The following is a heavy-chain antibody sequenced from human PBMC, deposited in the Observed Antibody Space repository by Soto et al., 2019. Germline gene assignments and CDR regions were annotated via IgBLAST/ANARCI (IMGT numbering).Heavy chain of an antibody. Sequence: SVKVSCKASGGTLSSYAISWVRQAPGQGLEWMGGIIPIFGTANYAQKFQGRVTITADESTSTAYMELSSLRSEDTAVYYCAVNAGYSSSWYNWGQGTLVTVSS. CDR3: AVNAGYSSSWYN. D-gene: IGHD6-13*01. V-gene: IGHV1-69*13. CDR1: GGTLSSYA. CDR2: IIPIFGTA. J-gene: IGHJ4*02.